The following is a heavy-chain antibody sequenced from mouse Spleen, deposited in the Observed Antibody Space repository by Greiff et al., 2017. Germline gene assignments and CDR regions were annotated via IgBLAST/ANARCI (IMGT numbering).Heavy chain of an antibody. J-gene: IGHJ2*01. CDR2: IWGDGST. CDR3: ARNGDWNFDY. Sequence: VQGVESGPGLVAPSQSLSITCTVSGFSLTSYGVSWVRQPPGKGLEWLGVIWGDGSTNYHSALKSRLSISKDNSKSQVFLKMNSLQTDDTARYYCARNGDWNFDYWGQGTTLTVSS. CDR1: GFSLTSYG. D-gene: IGHD2-13*01. V-gene: IGHV2-3*01.